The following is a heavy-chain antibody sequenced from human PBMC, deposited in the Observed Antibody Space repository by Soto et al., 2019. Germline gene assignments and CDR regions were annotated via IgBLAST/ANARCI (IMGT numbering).Heavy chain of an antibody. Sequence: QVQVVQSGDEVKKPGASVKVSCKASGYTFTNYGFSWVRQAPGQGLEWVGWISGYNGNTKYAEKFQGRVTMTTDTSTSTAHMVLRSLRSDDTAGYYCAREGQAPYYFYGMDVWGQGTAVTVSS. CDR2: ISGYNGNT. CDR1: GYTFTNYG. CDR3: AREGQAPYYFYGMDV. V-gene: IGHV1-18*01. J-gene: IGHJ6*02.